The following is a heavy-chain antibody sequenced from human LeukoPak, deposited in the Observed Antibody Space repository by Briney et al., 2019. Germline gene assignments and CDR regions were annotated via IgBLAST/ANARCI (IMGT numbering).Heavy chain of an antibody. D-gene: IGHD3-22*01. CDR3: ARGTYYYDSSGYYYDY. Sequence: ASVKVSCKASGYTFTGYYMHWVRQAPGQGLEWMGWINPNSGGTNYAQKFQGRVTMTRDTSISTAYMELSRLRSDDTAVYYCARGTYYYDSSGYYYDYWGQGTLVSVS. V-gene: IGHV1-2*02. J-gene: IGHJ4*02. CDR1: GYTFTGYY. CDR2: INPNSGGT.